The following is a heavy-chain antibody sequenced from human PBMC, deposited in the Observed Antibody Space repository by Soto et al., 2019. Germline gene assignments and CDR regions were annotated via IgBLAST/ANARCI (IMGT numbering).Heavy chain of an antibody. J-gene: IGHJ4*01. CDR2: ISYDGSNK. CDR3: AREDALAAAGTFDY. V-gene: IGHV3-30-3*01. CDR1: GFTFSSYA. D-gene: IGHD6-13*01. Sequence: GSLRLSCAASGFTFSSYAMHWVRQAPGKGLEWVAVISYDGSNKYYADSVKGRFTISRDNSKNTLYLQMNSRRAEDTHVYYCAREDALAAAGTFDYRRDGPLVTVS.